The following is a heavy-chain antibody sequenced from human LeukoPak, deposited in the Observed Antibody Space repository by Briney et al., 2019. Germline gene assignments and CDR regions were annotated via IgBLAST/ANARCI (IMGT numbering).Heavy chain of an antibody. CDR3: ARGLETYYYDSSGYSLDY. CDR2: INPNSGGT. Sequence: ASVKVSCKASGYTFTGYYMHWVRQAPGQGLEWMGWINPNSGGTNYAQKFQGRVTMTRDTSISTAYMELSRLRSDDTAVYYCARGLETYYYDSSGYSLDYWGQGTLVTVPS. J-gene: IGHJ4*02. D-gene: IGHD3-22*01. CDR1: GYTFTGYY. V-gene: IGHV1-2*02.